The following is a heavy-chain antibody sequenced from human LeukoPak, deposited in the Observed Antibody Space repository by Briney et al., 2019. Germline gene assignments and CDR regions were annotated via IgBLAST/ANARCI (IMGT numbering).Heavy chain of an antibody. V-gene: IGHV3-30-3*01. CDR1: GFTFSSYA. CDR2: ISYDGSNK. CDR3: ARAYYDFWSGYQPLDY. D-gene: IGHD3-3*01. J-gene: IGHJ4*02. Sequence: PGGSLRLSCAASGFTFSSYAMHWVRQAPGKGLEWVAVISYDGSNKYYADSVKGRFTISRDNSKNTLYLQMNSLRAEDTAVYYCARAYYDFWSGYQPLDYWGQGTLVTVSS.